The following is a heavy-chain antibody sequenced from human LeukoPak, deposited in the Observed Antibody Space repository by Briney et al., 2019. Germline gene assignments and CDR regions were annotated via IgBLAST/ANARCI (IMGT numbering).Heavy chain of an antibody. D-gene: IGHD5-18*01. V-gene: IGHV3-30*04. J-gene: IGHJ3*02. CDR3: ARARSSYGYGDAFDI. CDR1: GFTFGTYA. Sequence: GRSLRLSCAASGFTFGTYAMHWVRQAPGKGLEWVAVISYDGSSKYYADSVKGRFTISRDNSKNTLYLQMNSLRAEDTAVYYCARARSSYGYGDAFDIWGQGTMVTVSS. CDR2: ISYDGSSK.